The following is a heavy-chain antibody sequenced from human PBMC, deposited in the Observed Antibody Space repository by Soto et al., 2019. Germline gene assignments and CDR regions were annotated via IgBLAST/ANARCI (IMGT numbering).Heavy chain of an antibody. CDR1: GFTFNIYA. D-gene: IGHD3-22*01. CDR3: AKDRYLDHDSRGYLFDN. Sequence: EVQLLESGGDLIQPGGSLRLSCAASGFTFNIYAMTWVRQAPGKGLEWVSAISRYGDFTYYADSVEGRFTISRDNYKNTLYLQMSSLRAEDTAVYYCAKDRYLDHDSRGYLFDNWGQGTLVTVSS. CDR2: ISRYGDFT. J-gene: IGHJ4*02. V-gene: IGHV3-23*01.